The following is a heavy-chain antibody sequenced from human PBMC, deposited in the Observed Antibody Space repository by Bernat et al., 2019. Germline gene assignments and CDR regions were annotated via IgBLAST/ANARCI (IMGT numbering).Heavy chain of an antibody. CDR2: ISGSGGST. J-gene: IGHJ4*02. V-gene: IGHV3-23*01. Sequence: DVQLLESGGGLVQPGGSLRLSCAASGFTFSSYAMSWVRQAPGKGLEWVSAISGSGGSTYYADSVKGRFTISRDNSKNTLYLQMNSLRAEDTAVYYCAKDRRKSYYDILTGSAEGSDYWGQGTLVTVSS. D-gene: IGHD3-9*01. CDR1: GFTFSSYA. CDR3: AKDRRKSYYDILTGSAEGSDY.